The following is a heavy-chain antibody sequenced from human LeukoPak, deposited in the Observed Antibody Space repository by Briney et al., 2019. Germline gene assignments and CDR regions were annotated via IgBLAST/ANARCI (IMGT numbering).Heavy chain of an antibody. CDR3: VPKGTEGY. CDR2: TSPDGTST. Sequence: PGGSLRLSCSASGFTFSAYAMHWVRQAPGKRLEYVSATSPDGTSTYYADSVRGRFSISRDNSKNTLYLQMSSLRAEDTAVYYCVPKGTEGYWGQGTLVTVSS. CDR1: GFTFSAYA. J-gene: IGHJ4*02. V-gene: IGHV3-64D*06.